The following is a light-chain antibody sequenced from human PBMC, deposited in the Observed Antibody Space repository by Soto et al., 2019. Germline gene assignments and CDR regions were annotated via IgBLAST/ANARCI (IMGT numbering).Light chain of an antibody. CDR3: QQSFTTPPYT. Sequence: DIQMTQSPSSLSASVGARVIITCRASQSVSTYLNWYQQKLGQATKLLISAASNLRSGVPSRFSGSGSGTEFTLTLSGLEADDFATYFCQQSFTTPPYTFGQGTRL. V-gene: IGKV1-39*01. CDR1: QSVSTY. J-gene: IGKJ2*01. CDR2: AAS.